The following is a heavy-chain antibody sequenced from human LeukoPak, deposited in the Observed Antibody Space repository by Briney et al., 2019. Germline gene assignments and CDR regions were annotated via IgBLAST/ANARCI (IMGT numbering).Heavy chain of an antibody. J-gene: IGHJ4*02. D-gene: IGHD2/OR15-2a*01. V-gene: IGHV3-23*01. CDR1: GFTFTGYA. CDR2: FCGSDGGA. Sequence: PGGSLRLSCAASGFTFTGYAMSWVRQAPGEGLGWGSGFCGSDGGAYYAESVKGRVTISRDNSTHTLYLQMSSLRAEDTAVYYCAKDFSVSRRGQGSQVPVSS. CDR3: AKDFSVSR.